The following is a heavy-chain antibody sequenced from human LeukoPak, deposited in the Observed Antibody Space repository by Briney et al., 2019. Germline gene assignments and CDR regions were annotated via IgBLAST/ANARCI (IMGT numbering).Heavy chain of an antibody. CDR2: IYYSGST. CDR3: ARTYYDFWSGPNWFDP. V-gene: IGHV4-59*01. Sequence: PSETLSLTCTVSGGSISSYHWSWIRQPPGKGLEWIVYIYYSGSTNYNPSLKSRVTISVDTSKNQFSLKLSSVTAADTAVYYCARTYYDFWSGPNWFDPWGQGTLVTVSS. D-gene: IGHD3-3*01. CDR1: GGSISSYH. J-gene: IGHJ5*02.